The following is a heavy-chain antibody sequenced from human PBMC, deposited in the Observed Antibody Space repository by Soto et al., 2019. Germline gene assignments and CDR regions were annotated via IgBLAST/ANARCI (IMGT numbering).Heavy chain of an antibody. V-gene: IGHV1-46*01. CDR2: INPSGGST. CDR1: GYTFTSYY. CDR3: ARDLPSGTVTNTPYHYYYGMDV. Sequence: ASVKVSFTASGYTFTSYYMHWVRQAPGQGLGWMGIINPSGGSTSYAQKFQGRVTMTRDTSTSTVYMELSSLRSEDTAVYYCARDLPSGTVTNTPYHYYYGMDVWGQGTTVTVSS. D-gene: IGHD4-4*01. J-gene: IGHJ6*02.